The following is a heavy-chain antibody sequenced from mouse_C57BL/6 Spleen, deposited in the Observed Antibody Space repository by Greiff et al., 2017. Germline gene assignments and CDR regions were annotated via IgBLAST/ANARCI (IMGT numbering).Heavy chain of an antibody. CDR3: TRETTVVANWYFDV. V-gene: IGHV5-9-1*02. CDR2: ISSGGDYI. D-gene: IGHD1-1*01. J-gene: IGHJ1*03. Sequence: EVMLVESGEGLVKPGGSLKLSCAASGFTFSSYAMSWVRQTPEKRLEWVAYISSGGDYIYYADTVKGRFTISRDNARNTLYLQMSSLKSEDTAMYYCTRETTVVANWYFDVWGTGTTVTVSS. CDR1: GFTFSSYA.